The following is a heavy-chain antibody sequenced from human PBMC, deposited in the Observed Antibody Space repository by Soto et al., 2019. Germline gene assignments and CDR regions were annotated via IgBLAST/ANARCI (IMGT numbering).Heavy chain of an antibody. CDR2: ISYYGSNK. D-gene: IGHD6-19*01. CDR1: GFTFSSYG. J-gene: IGHJ4*02. CDR3: AKDQGLSGWYHYFDY. V-gene: IGHV3-30*18. Sequence: GGSLRLSCAASGFTFSSYGMHLVRQAPGKGLEWVAVISYYGSNKYYADSVKGRFTISRGNSKNTLYLQMNSLRAEDTAVYYCAKDQGLSGWYHYFDYWGQGTLVTASS.